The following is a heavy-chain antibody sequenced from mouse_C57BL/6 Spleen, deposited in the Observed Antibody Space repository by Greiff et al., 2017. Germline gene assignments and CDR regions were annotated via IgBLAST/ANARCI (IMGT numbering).Heavy chain of an antibody. CDR3: ASQGAY. J-gene: IGHJ3*01. Sequence: QVQLQQSGPELVKPGASVKISCKASGYSFTSYYIHWVKQRPGQGLAWIGWIYPGSGNTKYNEKFKGKATLTADTSSSTAYMQLSSLTSEDSAVYYCASQGAYWGQGTLVTVSA. CDR1: GYSFTSYY. CDR2: IYPGSGNT. V-gene: IGHV1-66*01.